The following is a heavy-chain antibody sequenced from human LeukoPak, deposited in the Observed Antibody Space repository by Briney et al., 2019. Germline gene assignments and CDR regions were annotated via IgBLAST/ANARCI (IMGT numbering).Heavy chain of an antibody. CDR2: MNPNSGNT. J-gene: IGHJ6*03. V-gene: IGHV1-8*01. CDR1: GYTFTSYD. D-gene: IGHD6-13*01. Sequence: GASVKVSCKASGYTFTSYDINWVRQATGQGLEWMGWMNPNSGNTGYAQKFQGRVTMTRNTSISTAYMELSGLRSEDTAVYYCARRAAAGTGRAFYMDVWGKGTTVTVSS. CDR3: ARRAAAGTGRAFYMDV.